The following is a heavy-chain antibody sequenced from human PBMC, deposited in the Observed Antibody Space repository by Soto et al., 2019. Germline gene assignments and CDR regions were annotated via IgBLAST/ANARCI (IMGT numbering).Heavy chain of an antibody. CDR1: GFTFSNYG. V-gene: IGHV3-48*02. Sequence: PGGSLRLSCAASGFTFSNYGMNWVRHSPGKGLEWVSYISGSSSTIFYADSVKGRFTISRDNARNSLSLQMNSLRDEDTAVYYCASAPSRIRPLDYWGRGTLVTVSS. J-gene: IGHJ4*02. CDR2: ISGSSSTI. CDR3: ASAPSRIRPLDY.